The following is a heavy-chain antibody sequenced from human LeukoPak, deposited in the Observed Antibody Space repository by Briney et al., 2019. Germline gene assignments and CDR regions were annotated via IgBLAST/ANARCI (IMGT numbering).Heavy chain of an antibody. CDR2: IYYTETT. CDR1: GVSISSRNYY. Sequence: SETLSLTCTVSGVSISSRNYYWGWVRQSPGRGLEGVGSIYYTETTYYNPSLESRVTISVDASKNQFSLKLRSVTAADTAQYYCARQISDYYYYYMDVWGTGTTVTVSS. D-gene: IGHD6-19*01. CDR3: ARQISDYYYYYMDV. J-gene: IGHJ6*03. V-gene: IGHV4-39*01.